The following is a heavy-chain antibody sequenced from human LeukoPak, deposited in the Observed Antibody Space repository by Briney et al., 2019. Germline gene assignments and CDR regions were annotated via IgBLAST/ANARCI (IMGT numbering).Heavy chain of an antibody. CDR2: IYHSGST. J-gene: IGHJ4*02. CDR3: ARDTTRRYGWAHYYFDY. Sequence: SETLSLTCTVSGYSISSGYYWGWIRQPPGKELEWIGSIYHSGSTYYNPSLKSRVTISVDTSKNQFSLKLSSVTAADTALYYCARDTTRRYGWAHYYFDYWGQGTLVTVSS. V-gene: IGHV4-38-2*02. D-gene: IGHD3-10*01. CDR1: GYSISSGYY.